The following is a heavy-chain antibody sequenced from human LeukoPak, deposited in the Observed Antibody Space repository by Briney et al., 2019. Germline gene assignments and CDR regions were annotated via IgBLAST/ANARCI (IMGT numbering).Heavy chain of an antibody. Sequence: GGSLRLSCAASGFTFSNYVMSWVRQAPGKGLEWVSGIGGGTYDADSVKGRFIISRDNSKNTLYLQMNSLRAEDRAVYYCAKLPHSSASHYWGQGTLVTVSS. V-gene: IGHV3-23*01. CDR1: GFTFSNYV. CDR2: IGGGT. J-gene: IGHJ4*02. D-gene: IGHD3-22*01. CDR3: AKLPHSSASHY.